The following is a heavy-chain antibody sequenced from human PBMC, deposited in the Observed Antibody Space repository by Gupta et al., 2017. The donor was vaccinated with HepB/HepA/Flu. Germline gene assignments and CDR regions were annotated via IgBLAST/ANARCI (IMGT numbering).Heavy chain of an antibody. CDR3: ARVFSTYSSSLAMGV. CDR2: ISNDGTNE. CDR1: GFLFGAYG. Sequence: QVQLVESGGGVVQLGRSLRLPCAASGFLFGAYGMHWVRQAPGKGLEWVAFISNDGTNEYYRDSVKGRFTISRDNSKNTMYLDMNSLRPEDTALYYCARVFSTYSSSLAMGVWGQGTTVTVSS. D-gene: IGHD2-2*01. V-gene: IGHV3-30*03. J-gene: IGHJ6*02.